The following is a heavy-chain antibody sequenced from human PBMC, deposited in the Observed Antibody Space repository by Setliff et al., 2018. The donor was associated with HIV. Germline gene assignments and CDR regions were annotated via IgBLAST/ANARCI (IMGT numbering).Heavy chain of an antibody. V-gene: IGHV1-24*01. J-gene: IGHJ6*03. Sequence: ASVKVSCKISGYTLTEVSMHWVRQAPGKGLEWMGYFDPQDGKTIYAQKFQGRVTIIADKSTSTAYMELSSLRSEDTAVYYCATIPRPSYYYYYYMDVWGKGTTVTVSS. D-gene: IGHD6-6*01. CDR3: ATIPRPSYYYYYYMDV. CDR1: GYTLTEVS. CDR2: FDPQDGKT.